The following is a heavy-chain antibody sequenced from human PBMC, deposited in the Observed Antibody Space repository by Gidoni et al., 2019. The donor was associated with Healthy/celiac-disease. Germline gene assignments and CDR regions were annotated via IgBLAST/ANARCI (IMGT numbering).Heavy chain of an antibody. CDR1: GGSISSGGYY. CDR3: ARVRYCSSTSCQFVDY. J-gene: IGHJ4*02. V-gene: IGHV4-31*03. Sequence: QVQLQESGQGLVKPSQTLSLTCTVSGGSISSGGYYWSWIRQHPGKGLEWIGYIYYSGSTYYNPSLKSRVTISVDTSKNQFSLKLSSVTAADTAVYYCARVRYCSSTSCQFVDYWGQGTLVTVSS. CDR2: IYYSGST. D-gene: IGHD2-2*01.